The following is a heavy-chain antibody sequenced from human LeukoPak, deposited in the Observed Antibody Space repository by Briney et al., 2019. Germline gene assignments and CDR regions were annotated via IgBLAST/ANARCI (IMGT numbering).Heavy chain of an antibody. D-gene: IGHD5-24*01. V-gene: IGHV3-33*01. Sequence: GGSLRLSCAASGFTFSSYGMHWVRQAPXXGXEWVAVIWYDGSNKYYADSVKGRFTISRDNSKNTLYLQMNSLRAEDTAVYYCARDQSGDGSLGGMDVWGQGTTVTVSS. CDR1: GFTFSSYG. CDR3: ARDQSGDGSLGGMDV. J-gene: IGHJ6*02. CDR2: IWYDGSNK.